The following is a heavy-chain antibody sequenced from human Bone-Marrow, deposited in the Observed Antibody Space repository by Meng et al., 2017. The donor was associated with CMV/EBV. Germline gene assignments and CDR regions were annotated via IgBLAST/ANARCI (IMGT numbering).Heavy chain of an antibody. D-gene: IGHD1-20*01. CDR2: IYYSGST. CDR3: ARSNWNWFDP. Sequence: SETLSLTCSVSGGSFSSYYWSWIRQPPGKGLQWIGYIYYSGSTNYNPSLKRRVTMSLDTSKNQFSLKVRSVIAADTAVYYCARSNWNWFDPWGQGTLVTSPQ. V-gene: IGHV4-59*01. J-gene: IGHJ5*02. CDR1: GGSFSSYY.